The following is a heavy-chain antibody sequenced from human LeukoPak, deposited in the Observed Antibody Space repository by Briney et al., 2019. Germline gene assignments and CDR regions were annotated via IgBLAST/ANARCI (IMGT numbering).Heavy chain of an antibody. J-gene: IGHJ5*02. V-gene: IGHV3-21*01. Sequence: PGGSLRLSCAASGFTFSSYSMSWVRQAPGKGLEWVSSISSISTYIYYADSVKGRFTISRDNAKNSLYLQMNSLRAEDTAVYYCARFGATVAAAFDPWGQGTLVTVSS. CDR3: ARFGATVAAAFDP. CDR1: GFTFSSYS. D-gene: IGHD3-16*01. CDR2: ISSISTYI.